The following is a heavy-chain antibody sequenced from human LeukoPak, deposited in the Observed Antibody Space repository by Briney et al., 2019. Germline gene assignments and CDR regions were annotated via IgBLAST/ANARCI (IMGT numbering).Heavy chain of an antibody. D-gene: IGHD2-21*02. CDR1: GGSISSDDYY. V-gene: IGHV4-30-4*01. CDR3: ARVTKPLVVVTA. J-gene: IGHJ5*02. CDR2: VFYSGST. Sequence: SETLSLTCTVSGGSISSDDYYWSWICQPPGKGLEWIGYVFYSGSTYYNPSLKSRVTISVDRSKNQFSLNLRSVTAADAAVYYCARVTKPLVVVTAWGQGTLVTVSS.